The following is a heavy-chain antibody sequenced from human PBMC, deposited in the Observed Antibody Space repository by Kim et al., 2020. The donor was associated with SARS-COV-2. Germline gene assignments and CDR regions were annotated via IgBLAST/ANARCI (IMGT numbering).Heavy chain of an antibody. V-gene: IGHV4-31*03. Sequence: SETLSLTCTVSGGSISSGGYYWSWIRQHPGKGLEWIGYIYYSGSTYYNPSLKSRVTISVDTSKNQFSLKLSSVTAADTAVYYCARDHYYDSSGYYVVDYWGQGTLVTVSS. CDR3: ARDHYYDSSGYYVVDY. D-gene: IGHD3-22*01. CDR1: GGSISSGGYY. J-gene: IGHJ4*02. CDR2: IYYSGST.